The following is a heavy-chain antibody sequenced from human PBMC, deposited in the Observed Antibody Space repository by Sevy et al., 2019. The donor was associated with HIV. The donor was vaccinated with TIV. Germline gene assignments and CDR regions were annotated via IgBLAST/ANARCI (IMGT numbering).Heavy chain of an antibody. CDR1: GYSFTSHW. CDR2: IYPDDSDT. J-gene: IGHJ4*02. V-gene: IGHV5-51*03. D-gene: IGHD3-22*01. Sequence: RQRGSLKISCKGSGYSFTSHWIAWVRQMPGKGLEWMGIIYPDDSDTKYSPSFQGQVTFSADKSIFTAYLQWTNLKASDTAVYYCATSRSGYFDGSGYYIYWGQGTLVTVSS. CDR3: ATSRSGYFDGSGYYIY.